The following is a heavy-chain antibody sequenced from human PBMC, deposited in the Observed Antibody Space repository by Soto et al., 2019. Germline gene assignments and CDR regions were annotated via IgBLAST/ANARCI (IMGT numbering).Heavy chain of an antibody. CDR1: GFTFSSYA. Sequence: GALRLSCAASGFTFSSYAMHWVRQAPGKGLEWVAVISYDGSNKYYADSVKGRFTISRDNSKNTLYLQMNSLRAEDTAVYYCARDAIAARPWYFDYWGQGTLVTVSS. CDR2: ISYDGSNK. V-gene: IGHV3-30-3*01. D-gene: IGHD6-6*01. CDR3: ARDAIAARPWYFDY. J-gene: IGHJ4*02.